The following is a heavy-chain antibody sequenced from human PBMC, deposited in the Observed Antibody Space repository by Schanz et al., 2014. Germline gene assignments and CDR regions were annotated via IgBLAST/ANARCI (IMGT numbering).Heavy chain of an antibody. CDR1: GFTFSTYG. D-gene: IGHD3-3*01. CDR3: ARDKGGYYPFDY. CDR2: IRFDASHK. Sequence: QVQLVESGGGVVQPGRSLRLSCAASGFTFSTYGMHWVRQAPGKGLEWVAFIRFDASHKYYADSVKGRFTISRDNSKNTLSLQMNSLRAEDTAVYYCARDKGGYYPFDYWGQGTLVTVSS. J-gene: IGHJ4*02. V-gene: IGHV3-30*02.